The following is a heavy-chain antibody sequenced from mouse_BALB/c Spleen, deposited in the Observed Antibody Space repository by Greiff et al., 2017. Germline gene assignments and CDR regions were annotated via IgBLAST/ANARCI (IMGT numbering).Heavy chain of an antibody. CDR2: IWSGGST. D-gene: IGHD2-4*01. CDR1: GFSLTSYG. CDR3: ARVIRGRMDY. J-gene: IGHJ4*01. Sequence: VQLQESGPGLVQPSQSLSITCTVSGFSLTSYGVHWVRQSPGKGLEWLGVIWSGGSTDYNAAFISRLSISKDNSKSQVFFKMISLQANDTAIYYCARVIRGRMDYWGQGTSVTVSS. V-gene: IGHV2-2*02.